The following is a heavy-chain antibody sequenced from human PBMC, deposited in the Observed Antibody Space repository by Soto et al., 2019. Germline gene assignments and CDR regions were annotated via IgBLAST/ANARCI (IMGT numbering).Heavy chain of an antibody. Sequence: SSVKVSGKASGYTFTRYAIHWVRQAPGQRLEWMGWINAGTGNTKYSQKFKGRVTITRDTSASTAYMELSSLRSEDTAVYYCARDVLRYFDWLSPFDYWGHGTRVTVYS. D-gene: IGHD3-9*01. V-gene: IGHV1-3*01. CDR2: INAGTGNT. CDR3: ARDVLRYFDWLSPFDY. CDR1: GYTFTRYA. J-gene: IGHJ4*01.